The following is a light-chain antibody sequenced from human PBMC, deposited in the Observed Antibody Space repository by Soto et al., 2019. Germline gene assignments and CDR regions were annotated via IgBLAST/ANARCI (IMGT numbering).Light chain of an antibody. J-gene: IGKJ1*01. CDR3: QQYGSSGT. Sequence: EIVLTQSPGPLSFSPGERATLSSRASQSVSSSNLAWYQQKPGQAPRLLIYGASNRATGIPDRFSGSGSGTDFTLTISRLEPEDFAVYYCQQYGSSGTFGQGTKVDIK. CDR2: GAS. CDR1: QSVSSSN. V-gene: IGKV3-20*01.